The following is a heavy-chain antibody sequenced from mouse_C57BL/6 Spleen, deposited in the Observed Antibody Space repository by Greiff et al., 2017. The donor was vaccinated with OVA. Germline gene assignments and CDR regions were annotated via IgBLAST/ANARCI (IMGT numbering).Heavy chain of an antibody. D-gene: IGHD2-3*01. V-gene: IGHV1-26*01. Sequence: VQLQQSGPELVKPGASVKISCKASGYTFTDYYMNWVKQSHGKSLEWIGDINPNNGGTSYNQKFKGKATLTVDKSSSTAYMELRSLTSEDSAVYYCARGWLLGFDYWGQGTTLTVSS. CDR3: ARGWLLGFDY. CDR1: GYTFTDYY. J-gene: IGHJ2*01. CDR2: INPNNGGT.